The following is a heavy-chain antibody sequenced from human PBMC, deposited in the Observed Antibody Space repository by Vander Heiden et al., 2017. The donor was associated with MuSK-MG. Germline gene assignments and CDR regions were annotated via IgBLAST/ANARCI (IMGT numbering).Heavy chain of an antibody. CDR3: ARPWFYGSGSYYSSFDY. Sequence: SGFTFSSYAMSWVRQAPGKGLEWVSAISGSGGITHYADAVKGRFTISRDNSKNTLYLQMNSLRAEDTAVYYCARPWFYGSGSYYSSFDYWGQGTLVTVSS. V-gene: IGHV3-23*01. D-gene: IGHD3-10*01. CDR2: ISGSGGIT. CDR1: GFTFSSYA. J-gene: IGHJ4*02.